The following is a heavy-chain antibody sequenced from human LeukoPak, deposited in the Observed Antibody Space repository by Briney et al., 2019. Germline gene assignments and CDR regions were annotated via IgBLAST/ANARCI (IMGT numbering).Heavy chain of an antibody. CDR3: ARERTDTSMDY. J-gene: IGHJ4*02. Sequence: SETLSLTCTVSGGSISSGSYYWTWIRQPAGKGLEWIGRIYTSGSTNHNPSLKSRVTISLDTSKNQFSLKLISVTVADTAVYFCARERTDTSMDYWGQGTLVTVSS. D-gene: IGHD5-18*01. V-gene: IGHV4-61*02. CDR2: IYTSGST. CDR1: GGSISSGSYY.